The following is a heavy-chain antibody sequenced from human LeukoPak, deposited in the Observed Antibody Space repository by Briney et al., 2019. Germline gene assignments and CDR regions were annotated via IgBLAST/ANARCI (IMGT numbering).Heavy chain of an antibody. V-gene: IGHV1-46*01. CDR2: INPSGGST. D-gene: IGHD3-10*01. J-gene: IGHJ4*02. CDR3: ASTGSGSYYVLDY. Sequence: ASVKVSCKASGYTFTSYYMHWVRQAPGQGLEWMGIINPSGGSTSYAQKFQGRVTMTRGMSTSTVYMELSSLRSEDTAVYYCASTGSGSYYVLDYWGQGTLVTVSS. CDR1: GYTFTSYY.